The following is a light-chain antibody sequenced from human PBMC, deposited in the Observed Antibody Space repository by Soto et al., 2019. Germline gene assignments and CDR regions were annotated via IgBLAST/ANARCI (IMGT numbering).Light chain of an antibody. CDR2: AAS. J-gene: IGKJ5*01. CDR3: QQSYVPPIP. Sequence: DIQMTKSPSSLSASLGDRVTITCRASQSISKYLNWYQQKPGKAPKLLIYAASRLQRGVSSNFSGSGSGTDFTLNIINLQPEDFATYYCQQSYVPPIPCGQGTRLE. CDR1: QSISKY. V-gene: IGKV1-39*01.